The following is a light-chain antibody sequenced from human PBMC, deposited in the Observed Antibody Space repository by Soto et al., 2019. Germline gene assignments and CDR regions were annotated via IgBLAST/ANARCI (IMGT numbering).Light chain of an antibody. CDR1: SSDVGGYNY. CDR3: SSHTSSSTLG. Sequence: QSALTQPASVSGSPGQSITISCTGTSSDVGGYNYVSWYQQHPGKAPKLMIYDVSNRPSGVSNRFSGSKSGNTASLTISGLQAEDEADYYCSSHTSSSTLGFGTGTKLTVL. CDR2: DVS. V-gene: IGLV2-14*01. J-gene: IGLJ1*01.